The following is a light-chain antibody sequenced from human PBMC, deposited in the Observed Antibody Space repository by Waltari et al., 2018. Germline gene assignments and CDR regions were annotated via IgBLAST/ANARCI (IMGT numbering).Light chain of an antibody. Sequence: DVVMTQSPLSLPVTPGEPASISCRSSQSLVHTDGNTYLNWYQQKPGHSPRLLIYRASSRASGVPDRFSGSGSGTDFTLTISRVEAEDVGVYYCMQAKQTPLTFGQGTKVEIK. J-gene: IGKJ1*01. CDR3: MQAKQTPLT. CDR2: RAS. V-gene: IGKV2-30*02. CDR1: QSLVHTDGNTY.